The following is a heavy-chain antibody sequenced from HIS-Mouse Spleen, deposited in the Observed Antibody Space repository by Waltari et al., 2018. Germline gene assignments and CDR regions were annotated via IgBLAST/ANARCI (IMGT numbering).Heavy chain of an antibody. CDR1: GGSISSSSYY. CDR3: AREIPYSSSWYDWYFDL. CDR2: IYYSGRT. V-gene: IGHV4-39*07. J-gene: IGHJ2*01. D-gene: IGHD6-13*01. Sequence: QLQLQESGPGLVKPSETLSLTCTVSGGSISSSSYYWGWIRQPPGKGLEWIGSIYYSGRTHHSPSLKGRVTISVDTSKNQFSLKLSAVTAADTAVYYCAREIPYSSSWYDWYFDLWGRGTLVTVSS.